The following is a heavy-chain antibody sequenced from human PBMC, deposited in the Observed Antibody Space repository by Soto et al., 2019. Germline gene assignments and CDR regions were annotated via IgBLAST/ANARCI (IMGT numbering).Heavy chain of an antibody. Sequence: GGSLRLSCAASGFTFSSYGMHWVRQAPGKGLEWVAVIWYDGSNKYYADSVKGRFTISRDNSKNTLYLQMNSLRAEDTAVYYCARDIESPAAITGMDVWGQGTTVTVSS. J-gene: IGHJ6*02. CDR3: ARDIESPAAITGMDV. CDR2: IWYDGSNK. V-gene: IGHV3-33*01. D-gene: IGHD2-2*02. CDR1: GFTFSSYG.